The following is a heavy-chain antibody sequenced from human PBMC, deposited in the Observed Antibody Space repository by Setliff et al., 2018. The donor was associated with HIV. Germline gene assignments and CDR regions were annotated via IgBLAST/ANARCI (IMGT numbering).Heavy chain of an antibody. CDR2: INAANGNT. CDR3: ARVLWELPQGDY. Sequence: ASVKVSCKASGYTFTKYGMHWVRQAPGQRLEWMGWINAANGNTEYSQKFQGRVTITRDTSANTAYMELSSLRSEDTAVYYCARVLWELPQGDYWGQGTLVTVSS. CDR1: GYTFTKYG. D-gene: IGHD1-26*01. J-gene: IGHJ4*02. V-gene: IGHV1-3*01.